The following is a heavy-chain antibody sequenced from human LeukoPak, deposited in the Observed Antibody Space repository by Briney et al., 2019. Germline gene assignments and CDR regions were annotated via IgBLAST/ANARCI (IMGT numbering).Heavy chain of an antibody. CDR2: ISSSSSYI. D-gene: IGHD3-16*02. CDR1: GFTFSSYS. CDR3: ARGGMNDASYLHFDY. Sequence: GGSLRLSCAASGFTFSSYSMNWVRQAPGKGLEWVSSISSSSSYIYYADSVKGRFTISRDNAKNSLYLQMNSLRAEDTAVYYCARGGMNDASYLHFDYWGQGTLVTVSS. J-gene: IGHJ4*02. V-gene: IGHV3-21*01.